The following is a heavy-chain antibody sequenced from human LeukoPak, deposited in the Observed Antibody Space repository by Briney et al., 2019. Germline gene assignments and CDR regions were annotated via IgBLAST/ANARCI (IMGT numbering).Heavy chain of an antibody. CDR2: IRGKSNTYAT. J-gene: IGHJ4*02. D-gene: IGHD7-27*01. V-gene: IGHV3-73*01. CDR3: TTPYPLG. Sequence: GGSLKLSCAASGFTFSGSAVDWVRQAPGKGLEWVGRIRGKSNTYATSYAASVKGRFFLSRDDSKKTAYLRMTGLKTEDTAVYYCTTPYPLGWGQGTLVTVSS. CDR1: GFTFSGSA.